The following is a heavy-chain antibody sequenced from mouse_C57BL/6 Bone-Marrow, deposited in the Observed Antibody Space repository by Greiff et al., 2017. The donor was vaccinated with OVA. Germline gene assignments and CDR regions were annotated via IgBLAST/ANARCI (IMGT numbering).Heavy chain of an antibody. J-gene: IGHJ4*01. V-gene: IGHV7-3*01. CDR1: GFTFTDYY. D-gene: IGHD1-1*02. Sequence: EVNVVESGGGLVQPGGSLSLSCAASGFTFTDYYMSWVRQPPGKALEWLGFIRNKANGYTTEYSASVKGRFTISRDNSQSILYLQMNALRAEDSATYYCASLSYYGGDYWGQGTSVTVSS. CDR3: ASLSYYGGDY. CDR2: IRNKANGYTT.